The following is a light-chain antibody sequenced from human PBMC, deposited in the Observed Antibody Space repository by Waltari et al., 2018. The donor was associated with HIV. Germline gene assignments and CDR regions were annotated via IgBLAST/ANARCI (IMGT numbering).Light chain of an antibody. CDR3: ATWDDSLSVVV. V-gene: IGLV1-47*01. J-gene: IGLJ2*01. CDR1: SSNIGSNY. CDR2: RNN. Sequence: QSVLTQPPSASGTPGQRVTISCSGSSSNIGSNYVYWYQHPPGTAPKLLIYRNNQRPSGVPDRFSGSKSGTSASLAISGLRSEDEADYYCATWDDSLSVVVFGGGTKLTVL.